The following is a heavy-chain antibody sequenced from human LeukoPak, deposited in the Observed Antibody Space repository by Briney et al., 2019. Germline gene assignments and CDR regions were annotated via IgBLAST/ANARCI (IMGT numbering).Heavy chain of an antibody. CDR2: IIPNFGTA. Sequence: ASVKVSCKASGGTFSSYAISWVRQAPGQGLEWMGGIIPNFGTANYAQKFQGRVTITADESTSTAYMELSSLRSEDTAVYYCARVPDCGGDCYDYWGQGTLVTVSS. CDR3: ARVPDCGGDCYDY. CDR1: GGTFSSYA. V-gene: IGHV1-69*01. D-gene: IGHD2-21*01. J-gene: IGHJ4*02.